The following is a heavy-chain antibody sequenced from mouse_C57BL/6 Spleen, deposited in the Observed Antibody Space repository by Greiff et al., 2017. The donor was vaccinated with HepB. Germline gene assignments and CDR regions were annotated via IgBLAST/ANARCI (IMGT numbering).Heavy chain of an antibody. CDR2: IYPGSGST. D-gene: IGHD1-1*01. J-gene: IGHJ2*01. CDR1: GYTFTSYW. CDR3: ARVYYYGRASFDY. V-gene: IGHV1-55*01. Sequence: QVQLKQPGAELVKPGASVKMSCKASGYTFTSYWITWVKQRPGQGLEWIGDIYPGSGSTNYNEKFKSKATLTVDTSSSTAYMQLSSLTSEDSAVYYCARVYYYGRASFDYWGQGTTLTVSS.